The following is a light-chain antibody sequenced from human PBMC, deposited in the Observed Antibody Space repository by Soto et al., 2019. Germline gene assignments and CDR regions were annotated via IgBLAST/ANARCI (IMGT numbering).Light chain of an antibody. CDR3: QQRSNWPPVT. CDR2: DAS. J-gene: IGKJ4*01. V-gene: IGKV3-11*01. Sequence: EIVLTQSPGTRSLSPGERATLSCRASQSINRHLAWYRQKPGQAPRLLIYDASNRATGIPARFSGSGSGTDFTLTISSLEPEDFGVYYCQQRSNWPPVTFGGGTKVDIK. CDR1: QSINRH.